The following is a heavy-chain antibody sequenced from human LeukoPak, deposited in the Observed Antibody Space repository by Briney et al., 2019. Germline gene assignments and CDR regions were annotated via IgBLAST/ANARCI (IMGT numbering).Heavy chain of an antibody. Sequence: GGSLRLSCAASGFTFSSYAMSWVRQAPGKGLEWVSAISGSGGSTYYADSVKGRFTISRDNSKNTLYLQMNSLRAEDTAVYYCAMPGRYYGSGSYSPLDYWGQGTLVTVSS. V-gene: IGHV3-23*01. J-gene: IGHJ4*02. D-gene: IGHD3-10*01. CDR3: AMPGRYYGSGSYSPLDY. CDR1: GFTFSSYA. CDR2: ISGSGGST.